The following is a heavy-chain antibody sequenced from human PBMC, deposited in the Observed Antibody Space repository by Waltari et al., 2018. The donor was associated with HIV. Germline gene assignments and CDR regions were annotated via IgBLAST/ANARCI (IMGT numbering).Heavy chain of an antibody. CDR3: AKDRGQWLIRGPGYGMDV. J-gene: IGHJ6*02. CDR2: ISYGGSHG. Sequence: QVQVVESGGGVVQPGSTLRLSGAAYGSPYGLHWDPHAPGQGLEWVAGISYGGSHGYYADSVKGRFTISRDNSKNTVYLQMNSLRPEDDTAVYYCAKDRGQWLIRGPGYGMDVWGQGTTVTVSS. CDR1: GSPYG. D-gene: IGHD3-22*01. V-gene: IGHV3-30*18.